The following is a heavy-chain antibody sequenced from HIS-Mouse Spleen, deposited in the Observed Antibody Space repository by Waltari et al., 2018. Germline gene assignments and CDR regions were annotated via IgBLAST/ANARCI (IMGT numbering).Heavy chain of an antibody. D-gene: IGHD6-13*01. CDR3: AREIPYSSSWYDWYFDL. Sequence: QLQLQESGPGLVKPSETLSLTCTVSGGSLSRRSYYWGWIRQPPGKGLEWIGSIYYCGSTYYNPSLKSRVTISVDTSKNQFSLKLSSVTAADTAVYYCAREIPYSSSWYDWYFDLWGRGTLVTVSS. CDR2: IYYCGST. J-gene: IGHJ2*01. V-gene: IGHV4-39*07. CDR1: GGSLSRRSYY.